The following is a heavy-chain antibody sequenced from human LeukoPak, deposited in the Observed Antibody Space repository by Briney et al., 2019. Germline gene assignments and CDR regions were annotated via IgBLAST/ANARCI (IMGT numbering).Heavy chain of an antibody. Sequence: GASVKVSCKASGYTFTGYYMHWVRQAPGQGLEWMGWINPNSGGTNYAQKFQGRVTMTRDTSISTAYMELSRLRSDDTAVYYCARIFPRYYYDSSGLDYWGQGTLVTVSS. V-gene: IGHV1-2*02. CDR2: INPNSGGT. CDR1: GYTFTGYY. J-gene: IGHJ4*02. D-gene: IGHD3-22*01. CDR3: ARIFPRYYYDSSGLDY.